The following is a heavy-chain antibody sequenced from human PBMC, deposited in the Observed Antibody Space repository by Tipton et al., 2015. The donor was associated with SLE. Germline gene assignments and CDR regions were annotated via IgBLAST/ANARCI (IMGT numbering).Heavy chain of an antibody. J-gene: IGHJ4*02. CDR1: GGSFSGYY. CDR3: ARALRPGLLWFGSSFDY. CDR2: INHSGST. Sequence: TLSLTCAVYGGSFSGYYWSWIRQPPGKGLEWIGEINHSGSTNYNPSLKSRVTISVDTSKNQFSLKLSSVTVADTAVYYCARALRPGLLWFGSSFDYWGQGNLVTVSS. V-gene: IGHV4-34*01. D-gene: IGHD3-10*01.